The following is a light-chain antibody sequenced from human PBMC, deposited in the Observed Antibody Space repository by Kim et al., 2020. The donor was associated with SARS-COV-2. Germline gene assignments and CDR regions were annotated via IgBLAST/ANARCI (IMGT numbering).Light chain of an antibody. V-gene: IGKV1-39*01. J-gene: IGKJ4*01. CDR2: EAS. CDR1: QSISSF. Sequence: DIQMTQSPSSLSASVGDRVTITCRTSQSISSFLNWYQQKPGKAPKLLIYEASRLQSGVPSRFSGSGSGTHFTLTISSLQPEDFATYYCQQSYTALTFAGGTKVDIK. CDR3: QQSYTALT.